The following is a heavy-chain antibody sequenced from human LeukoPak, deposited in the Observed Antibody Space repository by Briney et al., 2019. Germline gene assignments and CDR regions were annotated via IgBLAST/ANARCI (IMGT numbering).Heavy chain of an antibody. V-gene: IGHV4-34*01. J-gene: IGHJ5*02. CDR3: ARSSGWSKRFDP. CDR2: INHSGST. CDR1: GGSFSGYY. Sequence: SETLSLTCAVYGGSFSGYYWSWVRQPPGKGLEWIGEINHSGSTNYNPSLKSRVTISVDTSKNKFSLKLSSVTAADTAVYYCARSSGWSKRFDPWGQGTLVTVSS. D-gene: IGHD6-19*01.